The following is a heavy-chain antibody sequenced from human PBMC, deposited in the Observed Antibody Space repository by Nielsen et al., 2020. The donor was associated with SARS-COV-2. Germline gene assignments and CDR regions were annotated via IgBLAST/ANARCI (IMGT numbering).Heavy chain of an antibody. V-gene: IGHV3-21*01. CDR3: ASRADCSSTSCYDGDRYYYYGMDV. CDR1: GFTFSSYS. Sequence: GESLKISCAASGFTFSSYSMNWVRQAPGKGLEWVSSISSSSSYIYYADSVKGRFTISRDNSKNTLYLQMNSLRAEDTAVYYCASRADCSSTSCYDGDRYYYYGMDVWGQGTTVTVSS. CDR2: ISSSSSYI. D-gene: IGHD2-2*01. J-gene: IGHJ6*02.